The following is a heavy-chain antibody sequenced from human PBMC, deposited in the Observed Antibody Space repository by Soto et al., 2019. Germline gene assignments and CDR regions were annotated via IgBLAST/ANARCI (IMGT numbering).Heavy chain of an antibody. Sequence: QVQLQQSGPGLVKPSQTLSLTCAISGDSVSSNSAAWNWIRQSPSRGLEWLGRTYYRSKWHNEYAVSVKSRITTKPDTSKNQFSLQLSSVIPEDTAVYYCAGMQEGALAFWGQGTLVTVSS. J-gene: IGHJ4*02. CDR2: TYYRSKWHN. D-gene: IGHD1-26*01. CDR1: GDSVSSNSAA. CDR3: AGMQEGALAF. V-gene: IGHV6-1*01.